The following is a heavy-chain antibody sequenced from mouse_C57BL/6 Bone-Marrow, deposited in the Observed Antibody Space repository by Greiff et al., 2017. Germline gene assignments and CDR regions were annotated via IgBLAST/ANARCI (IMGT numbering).Heavy chain of an antibody. V-gene: IGHV5-9*01. J-gene: IGHJ1*03. D-gene: IGHD1-1*01. Sequence: EVQGVESGGGLVKPGGSLKLSCAASGFTFSSYTMSWVRQTPEKRLRWVAAISGGGGNTYYPDSVKGRFTISRDNDKNILYLQRSSLRSEDTALXYCSRQVTTVLATKYFDVWGTGTTVTVSS. CDR2: ISGGGGNT. CDR1: GFTFSSYT. CDR3: SRQVTTVLATKYFDV.